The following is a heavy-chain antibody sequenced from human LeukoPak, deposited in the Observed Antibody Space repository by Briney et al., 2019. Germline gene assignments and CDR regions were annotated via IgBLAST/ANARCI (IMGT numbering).Heavy chain of an antibody. CDR3: ARVGWWELLSYYGMDV. J-gene: IGHJ6*02. D-gene: IGHD1-26*01. CDR1: GGSISSSSYY. CDR2: IYYSGST. Sequence: SETLSLTCTVSGGSISSSSYYWGWIRQPPGKGLEWIGSIYYSGSTYYNPSLKSRVTISVDTSKNQFSLKLSSVTAADTAVYYCARVGWWELLSYYGMDVWGQGTTVTVSS. V-gene: IGHV4-39*07.